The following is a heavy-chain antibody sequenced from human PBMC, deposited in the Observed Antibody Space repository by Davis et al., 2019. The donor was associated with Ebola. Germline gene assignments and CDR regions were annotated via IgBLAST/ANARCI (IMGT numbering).Heavy chain of an antibody. CDR2: ISGSGGSR. D-gene: IGHD1-26*01. V-gene: IGHV3-23*01. J-gene: IGHJ6*04. Sequence: GGSLRLSCTDSVITLSSYAMIWVRQAPGKGLEWVSAISGSGGSRYYADYVKGRFTISRDNSKNTLYLQMNSLRAEDTAVYYCARDLEVGATYFYYGMDVWGKGTTVTVSS. CDR3: ARDLEVGATYFYYGMDV. CDR1: VITLSSYA.